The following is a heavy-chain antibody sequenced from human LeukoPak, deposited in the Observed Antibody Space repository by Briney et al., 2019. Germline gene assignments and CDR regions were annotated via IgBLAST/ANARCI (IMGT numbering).Heavy chain of an antibody. Sequence: SVKVSCKASGGTFSSYAISWVRQAPGQGLEWMGGIILNFGPPNYAQKFQGRVTITADESTSTAYMELSSLRSEDTAVYYCAKTYYDSSGSLDYWGQGTLVTVSS. CDR3: AKTYYDSSGSLDY. CDR2: IILNFGPP. CDR1: GGTFSSYA. D-gene: IGHD3-22*01. V-gene: IGHV1-69*13. J-gene: IGHJ4*02.